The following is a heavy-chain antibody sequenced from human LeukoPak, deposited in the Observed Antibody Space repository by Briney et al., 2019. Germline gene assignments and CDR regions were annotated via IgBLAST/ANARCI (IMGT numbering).Heavy chain of an antibody. CDR3: AKPPYSSGWYPLSS. J-gene: IGHJ5*02. D-gene: IGHD6-13*01. V-gene: IGHV3-23*01. CDR1: GFTFSSYA. CDR2: ISGSGGAT. Sequence: GGSLRLSCAASGFTFSSYAMSWVRQSPGRGLEWVSGISGSGGATYYTDSVKGRFTISRDNSKNTLYLQINSLRADDTAVFYCAKPPYSSGWYPLSSWGQGTLVTVSS.